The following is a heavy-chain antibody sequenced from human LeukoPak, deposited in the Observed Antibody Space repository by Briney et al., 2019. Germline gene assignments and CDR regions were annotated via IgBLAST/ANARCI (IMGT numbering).Heavy chain of an antibody. CDR2: ISGSGGST. D-gene: IGHD3-22*01. V-gene: IGHV3-23*01. CDR3: TTGGYDSSGYYPYYFDY. Sequence: GGSLRLSCAASGFTFSSYAMSWVRQAPGKGLEWVSAISGSGGSTYYADSVKGRFTISRDNSKNTLYLQMNSLRAEDTAVYYCTTGGYDSSGYYPYYFDYWGQGTLVTVSS. J-gene: IGHJ4*02. CDR1: GFTFSSYA.